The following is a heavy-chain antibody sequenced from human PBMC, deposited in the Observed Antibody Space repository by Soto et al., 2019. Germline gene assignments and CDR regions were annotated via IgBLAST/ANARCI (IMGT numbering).Heavy chain of an antibody. CDR3: AKLPNCGGDCYFDY. CDR2: VRYDGINK. J-gene: IGHJ4*02. CDR1: EFAFSSYG. D-gene: IGHD2-21*02. Sequence: QVQLVESGGGVVQPGGSLRLSCAASEFAFSSYGMHWVRQAPGKGLEWVAVVRYDGINKYYADSVKGRFTISRDNSKSMVYLQMNSLRPDDTAVYYCAKLPNCGGDCYFDYWGQGTLVTVSS. V-gene: IGHV3-30*02.